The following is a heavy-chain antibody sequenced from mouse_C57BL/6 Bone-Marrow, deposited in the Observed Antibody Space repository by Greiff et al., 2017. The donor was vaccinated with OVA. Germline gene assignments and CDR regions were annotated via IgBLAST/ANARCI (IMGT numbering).Heavy chain of an antibody. J-gene: IGHJ2*01. CDR3: ARPVVATDYFDY. Sequence: EVQLQQSGPELVKPGASVKMSCKASGYTFTDYNMHWVKQSHGKSLEWIGYINPNNGGTSYNQKFKGKATLTVNKSSSTAYMELRSLTSEDSAVYYCARPVVATDYFDYWGQGTTLTVSS. CDR1: GYTFTDYN. D-gene: IGHD1-1*01. V-gene: IGHV1-22*01. CDR2: INPNNGGT.